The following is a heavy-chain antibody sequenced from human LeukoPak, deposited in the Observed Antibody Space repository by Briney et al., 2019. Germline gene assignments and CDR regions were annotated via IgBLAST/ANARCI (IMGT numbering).Heavy chain of an antibody. CDR3: ARDPLNLPYYYGSGVIDY. CDR2: ISYDGSNK. CDR1: GFTFSSYA. J-gene: IGHJ4*02. D-gene: IGHD3-10*01. Sequence: GRSLRLSCAASGFTFSSYAMHWVRQAPGKGLEWVAVISYDGSNKYYADSVKGRFTISRDNSKNTLYLQMNSLRAEDTAVYYCARDPLNLPYYYGSGVIDYWGQGTLVTVSS. V-gene: IGHV3-30-3*01.